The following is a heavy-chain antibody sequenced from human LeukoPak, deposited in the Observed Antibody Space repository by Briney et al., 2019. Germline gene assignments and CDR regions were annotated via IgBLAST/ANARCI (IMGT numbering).Heavy chain of an antibody. D-gene: IGHD1-26*01. CDR1: GFTFSTYA. V-gene: IGHV3-23*01. Sequence: GGSLRLSCAASGFTFSTYAMSWVRQAPGKGLEWVSGFSGSGGSTNYADSVKGRFTISRDNSKNTLYLQMNSLRAEDTAVYYWAKAGGGREQGDTYFNYWGQGPLVTVSS. CDR3: AKAGGGREQGDTYFNY. J-gene: IGHJ4*02. CDR2: FSGSGGST.